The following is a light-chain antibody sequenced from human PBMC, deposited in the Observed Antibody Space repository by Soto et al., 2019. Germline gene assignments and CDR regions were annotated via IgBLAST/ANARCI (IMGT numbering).Light chain of an antibody. Sequence: DVQMTQSPSNLSASIGDTVTISCRASQIVGKWLAWYQQKPGKAPKLLIYDSSNTAPGIPARFSGRGSGTDFTLTISNVEPEDFAVYYCQHRSNWPFTFGPGTKV. CDR2: DSS. J-gene: IGKJ3*01. CDR1: QIVGKW. V-gene: IGKV1-5*01. CDR3: QHRSNWPFT.